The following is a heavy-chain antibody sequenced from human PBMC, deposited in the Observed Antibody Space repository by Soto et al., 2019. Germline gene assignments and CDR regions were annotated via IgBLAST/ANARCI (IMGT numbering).Heavy chain of an antibody. CDR2: IRAYNTDT. Sequence: ASVKVSCKSSGYRFETYAMSWVRQAPGQGLEWMGWIRAYNTDTYYAQKFQDRVTMTTDTSTGTAYMELRSLRSDDTAVYYCARGHGVVIGAMDVWGQGTTVTVSS. V-gene: IGHV1-18*01. CDR3: ARGHGVVIGAMDV. CDR1: GYRFETYA. J-gene: IGHJ6*02. D-gene: IGHD3-3*01.